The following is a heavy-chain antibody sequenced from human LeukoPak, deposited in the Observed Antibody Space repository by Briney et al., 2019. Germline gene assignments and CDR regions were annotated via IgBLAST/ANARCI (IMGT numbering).Heavy chain of an antibody. J-gene: IGHJ5*02. Sequence: ASVKVSCKASGYTFTSYAMNWVRQAPGQGLEWMGWINTNTGNPTYAQGFTGRFVFSLDTSVSTACLQISSLKAEDTAVYYCARSYSSSSQNWFDPWGQGTLVTVSS. CDR2: INTNTGNP. V-gene: IGHV7-4-1*02. D-gene: IGHD6-6*01. CDR1: GYTFTSYA. CDR3: ARSYSSSSQNWFDP.